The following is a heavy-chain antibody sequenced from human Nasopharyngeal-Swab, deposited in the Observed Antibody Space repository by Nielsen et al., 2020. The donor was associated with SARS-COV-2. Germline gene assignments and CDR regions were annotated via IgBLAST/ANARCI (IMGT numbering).Heavy chain of an antibody. D-gene: IGHD3-22*01. V-gene: IGHV4-39*01. CDR3: ATFDYYDSS. CDR1: GGSISSSSYY. CDR2: IYYSGST. J-gene: IGHJ4*02. Sequence: SATLSLTCTVSGGSISSSSYYWGWIRQPPGKGLERIGRIYYSGSTYYNPSLKSRVTISVDTTKNQFSLKLSSVTAADTAVYYCATFDYYDSSWGQGTLVTVSS.